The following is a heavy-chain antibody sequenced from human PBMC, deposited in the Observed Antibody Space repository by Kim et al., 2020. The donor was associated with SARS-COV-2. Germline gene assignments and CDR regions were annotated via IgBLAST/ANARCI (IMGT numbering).Heavy chain of an antibody. CDR3: ARVARSAYCSGGSCYTDY. V-gene: IGHV3-33*01. CDR1: GFTFSSYG. D-gene: IGHD2-15*01. CDR2: IGYDGSNK. J-gene: IGHJ4*02. Sequence: GGSLRLSCAASGFTFSSYGMHWVRQAPGKGLEWVAVIGYDGSNKYYADSVKGRFTISRDNSKNTLYLQMNSLRAEDTAVYYCARVARSAYCSGGSCYTDYWGQGTLVTVSS.